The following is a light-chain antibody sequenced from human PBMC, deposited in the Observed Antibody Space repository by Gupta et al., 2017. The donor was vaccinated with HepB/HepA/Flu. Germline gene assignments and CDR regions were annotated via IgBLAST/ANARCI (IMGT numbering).Light chain of an antibody. CDR2: EVN. V-gene: IGLV2-23*02. CDR3: CAYGSTTLV. J-gene: IGLJ2*01. Sequence: QSDLTQPASVYGSPGQSLTISCPGTRSDVGSYNLVYWYKQHQGKAPKLQIYEVNKWTLGVCHCVSGSKAGNTASLTISGVQAEDEADYYCCAYGSTTLVFGGGTKLTVL. CDR1: RSDVGSYNL.